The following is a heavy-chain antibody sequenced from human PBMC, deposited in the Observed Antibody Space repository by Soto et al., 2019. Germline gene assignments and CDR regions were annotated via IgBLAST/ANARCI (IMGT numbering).Heavy chain of an antibody. CDR3: AGHRGQLAAFDI. J-gene: IGHJ3*02. D-gene: IGHD6-6*01. V-gene: IGHV4-59*01. CDR2: VHYSGTT. CDR1: GGSISSYY. Sequence: PSETLSLTCTVSGGSISSYYWSWIRQPPGKGLEWIGYVHYSGTTNYNPSLQSRVTISLDTSKNQFSLNLNSVTAADTAIYYCAGHRGQLAAFDIWGQGTMVT.